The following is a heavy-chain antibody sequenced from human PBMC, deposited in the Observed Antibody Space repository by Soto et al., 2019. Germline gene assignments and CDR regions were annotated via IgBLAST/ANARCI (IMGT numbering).Heavy chain of an antibody. Sequence: EVQLVESGGGLVKPGGSLRLSCAASGFTFSNAWMSWVRQAPGKGLEWVGRIKSKTDGGTTDYAAPVKGRFTISRDDSKNTLYLKMNRLKTEDTAVYYCTTGGNDRHPVTFDIWGQGTMVTVSS. D-gene: IGHD3-22*01. CDR3: TTGGNDRHPVTFDI. CDR1: GFTFSNAW. CDR2: IKSKTDGGTT. V-gene: IGHV3-15*01. J-gene: IGHJ3*02.